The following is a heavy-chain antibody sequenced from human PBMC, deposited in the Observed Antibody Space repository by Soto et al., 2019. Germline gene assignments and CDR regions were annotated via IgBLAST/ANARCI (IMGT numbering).Heavy chain of an antibody. J-gene: IGHJ4*02. CDR1: GFTFSDTW. CDR2: IRSKTDGGTT. CDR3: TSHTSSSR. V-gene: IGHV3-15*07. D-gene: IGHD2-2*01. Sequence: EVRLVESGGGLVKPGGSLRLSCADSGFTFSDTWMTWVLQAPGKGLEWVGHIRSKTDGGTTDYAAPVEGRFTISRDDSQSTLYLQMNSLKTEDTAVYYGTSHTSSSRWGQGTLLTVSS.